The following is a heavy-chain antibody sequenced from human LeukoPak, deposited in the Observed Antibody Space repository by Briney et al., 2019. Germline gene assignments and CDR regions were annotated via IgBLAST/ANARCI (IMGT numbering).Heavy chain of an antibody. CDR2: INHSGST. CDR3: ARMYSSSWPIWDYYYYMDV. CDR1: GGSLSSYF. V-gene: IGHV4-34*01. D-gene: IGHD6-13*01. Sequence: SETLSLTCTVSGGSLSSYFWSWIRQPPGKGLEWIGEINHSGSTNYNPSLKSRVTISVDTSKNQFSLKLSSVTAADTAVYYCARMYSSSWPIWDYYYYMDVWGKGTTVTVSS. J-gene: IGHJ6*03.